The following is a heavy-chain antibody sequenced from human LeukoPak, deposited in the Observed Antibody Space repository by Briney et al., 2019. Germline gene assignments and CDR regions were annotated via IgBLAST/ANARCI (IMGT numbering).Heavy chain of an antibody. Sequence: GGSLRLSCAASGFTFSSYGIHWVRQAPGKGLEWVAFIRYDGSNKYYADSVKGRFTISRDNSKNTLYLQMNSLRVEDTAVYYCAKESRVVMDYWGQGTLVTVFS. V-gene: IGHV3-30*02. CDR3: AKESRVVMDY. CDR1: GFTFSSYG. D-gene: IGHD3-22*01. CDR2: IRYDGSNK. J-gene: IGHJ4*02.